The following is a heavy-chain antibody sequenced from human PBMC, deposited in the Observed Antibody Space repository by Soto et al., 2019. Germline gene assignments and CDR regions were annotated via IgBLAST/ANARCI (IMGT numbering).Heavy chain of an antibody. CDR1: GASISSSY. Sequence: SETLSLTCTVSGASISSSYWSWIRQSPERGLEWIAYVYHTGATSYNPSLKSRVTISVDASKNQFSLKLSSVTAADTAVYYCARGRTTVVTFFDYWGQGTLVTVSS. D-gene: IGHD4-17*01. J-gene: IGHJ4*02. V-gene: IGHV4-59*01. CDR3: ARGRTTVVTFFDY. CDR2: VYHTGAT.